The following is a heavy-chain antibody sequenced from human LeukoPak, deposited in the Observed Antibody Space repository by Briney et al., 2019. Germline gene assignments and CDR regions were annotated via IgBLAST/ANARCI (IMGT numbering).Heavy chain of an antibody. CDR3: ARSRLVVTALDY. CDR2: ISSNGIST. J-gene: IGHJ4*02. CDR1: GFTFISYA. D-gene: IGHD2-21*02. V-gene: IGHV3-64*01. Sequence: GGSLRLSCAASGFTFISYAMHWVRQAPGKGLEYVSAISSNGISTYYANSMKGRFIISRDNSKNTLYLQMCSLRAEDMAVYYCARSRLVVTALDYWGQGSLVTVSS.